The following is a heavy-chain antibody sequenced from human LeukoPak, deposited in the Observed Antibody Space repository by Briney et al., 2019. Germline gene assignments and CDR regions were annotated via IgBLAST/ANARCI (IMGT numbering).Heavy chain of an antibody. CDR3: TARYCRSTSCYGEYFQR. CDR2: IKSKTDGGTT. J-gene: IGHJ1*01. V-gene: IGHV3-15*01. Sequence: GGSLRLSCAASGFTFSNAWMSCVRQAPGKGLEWVGRIKSKTDGGTTDYAAPVKGRFTISRDDSKNTLYLQMNSLKTEDTAVYYCTARYCRSTSCYGEYFQRWGQGTLVTVSS. CDR1: GFTFSNAW. D-gene: IGHD2-2*01.